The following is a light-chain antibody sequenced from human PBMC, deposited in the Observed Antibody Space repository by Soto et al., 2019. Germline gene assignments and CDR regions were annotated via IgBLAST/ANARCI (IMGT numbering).Light chain of an antibody. CDR3: QQYGSSPPSLT. V-gene: IGKV3-20*01. J-gene: IGKJ4*01. Sequence: EIVLTQSPGTLSLSPGERATLSCRASQSVSSSYLAWYQQKPGQAPRLLIYGASGRATGIPDRFSGSGSGTDFTLTISRLEPEDFAVYYCQQYGSSPPSLTFSGGTKVEIK. CDR1: QSVSSSY. CDR2: GAS.